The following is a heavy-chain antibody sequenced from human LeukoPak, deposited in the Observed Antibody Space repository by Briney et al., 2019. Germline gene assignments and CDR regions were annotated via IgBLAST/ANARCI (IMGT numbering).Heavy chain of an antibody. Sequence: GGSLRLSCAASGFTFSSYSMNWVRQAPGKGLEWVSYIRSSGTTIHYADSVKGRFTISRDNAKNSLYLQMNSLRAEDTAVYYCARDRGAVTDVFDYWGQGTLVTVSS. D-gene: IGHD6-19*01. V-gene: IGHV3-48*04. CDR2: IRSSGTTI. CDR1: GFTFSSYS. J-gene: IGHJ4*02. CDR3: ARDRGAVTDVFDY.